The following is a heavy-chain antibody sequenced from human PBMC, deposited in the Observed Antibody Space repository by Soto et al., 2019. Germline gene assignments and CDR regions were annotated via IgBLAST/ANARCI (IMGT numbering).Heavy chain of an antibody. D-gene: IGHD3-10*01. CDR1: GYTFTSHY. CDR3: ARFGGGSSGRYSGAAFDI. J-gene: IGHJ3*02. Sequence: APVKVSGKGSGYTFTSHYMQWVRKATGQGLEWMGIINPSGGSISYAQKFQGRVTMTRDTSTSTVYMELSSLRSEDTAVYYCARFGGGSSGRYSGAAFDIWAQGTMVTVSS. V-gene: IGHV1-46*03. CDR2: INPSGGSI.